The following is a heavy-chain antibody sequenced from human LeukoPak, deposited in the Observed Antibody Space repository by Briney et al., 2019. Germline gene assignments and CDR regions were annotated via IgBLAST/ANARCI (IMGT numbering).Heavy chain of an antibody. D-gene: IGHD5-18*01. J-gene: IGHJ4*02. CDR3: ARQVSAWRGYSYEGDYFDS. V-gene: IGHV4-4*09. CDR1: AGSISSYY. Sequence: SETLSLTCTVSAGSISSYYWSWVRQPPGKGLEWLGDIYTTGSATYNPSLMGRVTLSVDPSKNQFSPKLRSVTAADTAVYYCARQVSAWRGYSYEGDYFDSWGQGTLVTVSA. CDR2: IYTTGSA.